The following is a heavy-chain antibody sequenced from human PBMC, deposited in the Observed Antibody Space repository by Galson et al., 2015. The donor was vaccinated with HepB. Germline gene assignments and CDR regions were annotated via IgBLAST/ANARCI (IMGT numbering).Heavy chain of an antibody. J-gene: IGHJ4*02. CDR1: GFTFSGYG. Sequence: SLRLSCAASGFTFSGYGMHWVRQAPVKGLEWVVVISYDGSNKYYADSVKDRFTISRDNSKNTMYLQINSLRAEDTAMYYCARYNGDSGFDYWGQGTLVTVSS. V-gene: IGHV3-33*01. CDR2: ISYDGSNK. D-gene: IGHD4-17*01. CDR3: ARYNGDSGFDY.